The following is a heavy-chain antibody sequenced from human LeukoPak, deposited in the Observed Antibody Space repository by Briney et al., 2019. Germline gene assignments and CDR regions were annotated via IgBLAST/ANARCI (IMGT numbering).Heavy chain of an antibody. CDR1: GFTFSSYA. Sequence: GGSLRLSCAASGFTFSSYAMSWVRQAPGKGLEWVSAISGGGGTTHYADSVKGRFTISRDNSKNTLSLQMNGLRAEDTAVYYCAKSKTTSWSDFDYWGQGTLVTVSS. J-gene: IGHJ4*02. CDR2: ISGGGGTT. CDR3: AKSKTTSWSDFDY. V-gene: IGHV3-23*01. D-gene: IGHD2-2*01.